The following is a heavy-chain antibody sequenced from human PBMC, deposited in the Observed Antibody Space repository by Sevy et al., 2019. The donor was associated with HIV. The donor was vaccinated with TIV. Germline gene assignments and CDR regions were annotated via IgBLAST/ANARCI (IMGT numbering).Heavy chain of an antibody. J-gene: IGHJ4*02. CDR1: GFTFSSYG. D-gene: IGHD1-26*01. CDR2: ISYDGSNK. Sequence: GGSLRLSCAASGFTFSSYGMHWVRQAPGKGLEWVAVISYDGSNKYYADSVKGRFTISRDNSKNTLYLQMNSLRAEDTAVYYCAKDHSGTKTGSGSIDYWGQGTLVTVSS. CDR3: AKDHSGTKTGSGSIDY. V-gene: IGHV3-30*18.